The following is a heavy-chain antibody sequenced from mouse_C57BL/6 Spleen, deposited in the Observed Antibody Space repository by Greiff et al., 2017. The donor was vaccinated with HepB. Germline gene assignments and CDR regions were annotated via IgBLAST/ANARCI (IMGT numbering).Heavy chain of an antibody. Sequence: QVQLQQSGAELVRPGTSVKMSCKASGYTFTNYWIGWAKQRPGHGLEWIGDIYPGGGYTNYNEKFKGKATLTADKSSSTAYMQFSSLTSEDSAIYYCARSLYDGPYYFDYWGQGTTLTVSS. D-gene: IGHD2-3*01. J-gene: IGHJ2*01. CDR1: GYTFTNYW. CDR2: IYPGGGYT. V-gene: IGHV1-63*01. CDR3: ARSLYDGPYYFDY.